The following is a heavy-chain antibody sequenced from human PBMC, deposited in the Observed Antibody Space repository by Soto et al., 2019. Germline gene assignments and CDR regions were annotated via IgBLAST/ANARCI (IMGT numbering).Heavy chain of an antibody. Sequence: LRLSCAASGFSVSNYPMSWVRQVPGKGLERVSHITRGVDRTYYADSVKGRFTISRDNSKSTMYLQLDSLRADDTAVYFCARGEYSGSYYDFWGQGTLVTVSS. D-gene: IGHD3-10*01. J-gene: IGHJ4*02. V-gene: IGHV3-23*01. CDR1: GFSVSNYP. CDR3: ARGEYSGSYYDF. CDR2: ITRGVDRT.